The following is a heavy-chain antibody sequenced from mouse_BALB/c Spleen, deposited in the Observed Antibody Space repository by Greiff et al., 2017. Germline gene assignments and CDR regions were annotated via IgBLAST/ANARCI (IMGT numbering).Heavy chain of an antibody. Sequence: VQLQQPGAELVKPGASVKLSCKASGYTFTSYYMYWVKQRPGQGLEWIGGINPSNGGTNFNEKFKSKATLTVDKSSSTAYMQLSSLTSEDSAVYYCTRWRYDGAWFAYWGQGTLVTVSA. V-gene: IGHV1S81*02. D-gene: IGHD2-14*01. CDR3: TRWRYDGAWFAY. CDR2: INPSNGGT. J-gene: IGHJ3*01. CDR1: GYTFTSYY.